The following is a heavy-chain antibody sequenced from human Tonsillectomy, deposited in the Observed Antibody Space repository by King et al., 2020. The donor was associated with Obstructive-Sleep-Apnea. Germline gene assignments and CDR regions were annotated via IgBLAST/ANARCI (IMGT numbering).Heavy chain of an antibody. D-gene: IGHD6-19*01. CDR1: GFTFDDYA. Sequence: VQLVESGGGLVQPGRSLRLSCAASGFTFDDYAMHWVRQAPGKVLEWVSGISWNSGSIGYAESVKGRFTISRDNSKNSLYLQMNSLRTEDTALYYCAKDRSSGLYGRASIHAYWGQGTLVTVSS. CDR3: AKDRSSGLYGRASIHAY. V-gene: IGHV3-9*01. CDR2: ISWNSGSI. J-gene: IGHJ4*02.